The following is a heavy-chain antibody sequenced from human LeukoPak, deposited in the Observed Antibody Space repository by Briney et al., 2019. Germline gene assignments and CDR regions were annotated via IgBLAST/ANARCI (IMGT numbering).Heavy chain of an antibody. CDR2: ISYDGSNK. Sequence: GGSLRLSCAASGFTFSSYWMSWVRQAPGKGLEWVAVISYDGSNKYYADSVRGRFTVSRDNSKNTLYLQMNSLRAEDTAVYYCARDKRSQYYFDYWGQGTLVTVSS. CDR3: ARDKRSQYYFDY. J-gene: IGHJ4*02. CDR1: GFTFSSYW. V-gene: IGHV3-30-3*01.